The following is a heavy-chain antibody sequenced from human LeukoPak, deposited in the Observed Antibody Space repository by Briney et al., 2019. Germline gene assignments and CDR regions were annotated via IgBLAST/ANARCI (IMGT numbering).Heavy chain of an antibody. J-gene: IGHJ5*02. D-gene: IGHD2-2*01. CDR2: IYYSGST. CDR3: ARDRRKAAATVGWFDP. CDR1: GGSISSYY. V-gene: IGHV4-59*01. Sequence: SETLSLTCPVSGGSISSYYWSWIRQPPGKGLEWIGYIYYSGSTNYNPSLKSRVTISVDTSKNQFSLKLSSVTAADTAVYYCARDRRKAAATVGWFDPWGQGTLVTVSS.